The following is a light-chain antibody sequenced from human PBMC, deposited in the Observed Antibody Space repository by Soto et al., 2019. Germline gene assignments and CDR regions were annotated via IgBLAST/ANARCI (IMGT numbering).Light chain of an antibody. J-gene: IGKJ1*01. V-gene: IGKV3-11*01. CDR1: QNISTY. CDR2: GVS. CDR3: QQRTNSPPWT. Sequence: EIVLTQSPATLSLSPGEGASLSCRASQNISTYLAWYQQRPGQVPRLLIYGVSKRAPAIPARISGSGSGTDFTLTVSGLETEDFAAYYCQQRTNSPPWTFGQGTRVELK.